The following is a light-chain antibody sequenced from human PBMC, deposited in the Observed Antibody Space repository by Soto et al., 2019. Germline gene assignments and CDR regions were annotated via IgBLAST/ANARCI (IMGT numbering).Light chain of an antibody. CDR1: SSDVGGYNY. CDR2: DDS. J-gene: IGLJ2*01. CDR3: SSYTSSSTLVV. V-gene: IGLV2-14*01. Sequence: QSALTQPASVSGSPGQSITISCTGSSSDVGGYNYVSWYQQHPGKAPKLLIYDDSNRPSGVANRFYGSKSGNTASLTISGLHAEDEADYYCSSYTSSSTLVVFGGGTKLTVL.